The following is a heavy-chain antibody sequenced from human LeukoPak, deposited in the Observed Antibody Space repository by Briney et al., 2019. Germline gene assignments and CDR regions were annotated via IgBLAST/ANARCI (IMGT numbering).Heavy chain of an antibody. Sequence: SETLSLTCTVSGGSISSFYWGWIRQPPGKGLEWIGYIYYSGSTNYHPSLKSRATISVDRSKNQFSLKLSSVTAADTAVYYCASIFNRYYYYMDVWGKGTTVTVSS. D-gene: IGHD3-3*02. V-gene: IGHV4-59*12. J-gene: IGHJ6*03. CDR1: GGSISSFY. CDR3: ASIFNRYYYYMDV. CDR2: IYYSGST.